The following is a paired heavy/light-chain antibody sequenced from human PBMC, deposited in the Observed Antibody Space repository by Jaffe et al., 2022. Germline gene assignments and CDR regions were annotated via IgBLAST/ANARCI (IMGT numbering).Light chain of an antibody. CDR3: CSFAGYGTLI. CDR1: STDIGSYNF. CDR2: EVN. J-gene: IGLJ2*01. V-gene: IGLV2-23*02. Sequence: QSALTQPASVSGSPGQSITISCTGTSTDIGSYNFVSWYQHHPGKAPKLMIFEVNKQSAGVSNRFSASKSDNTASLTISGLQAEDEADYYCCSFAGYGTLIFGGGTKLTVL.
Heavy chain of an antibody. J-gene: IGHJ4*02. D-gene: IGHD1-20*01. CDR3: AKGAYNWNPWIDY. CDR2: ISGSGDNI. V-gene: IGHV3-23*01. CDR1: GFTFSSYA. Sequence: EVQLLESGGGLVQPGGSLRLSCAASGFTFSSYAMNWVRQAPGKGLEWVSSISGSGDNIYYTDSVKGRFTISRDNSKNTLYLQMNSLSAEDTAVYYCAKGAYNWNPWIDYWGQGTLLTVSS.